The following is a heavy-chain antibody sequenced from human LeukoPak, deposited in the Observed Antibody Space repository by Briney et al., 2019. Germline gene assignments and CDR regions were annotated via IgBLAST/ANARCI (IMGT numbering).Heavy chain of an antibody. V-gene: IGHV3-72*01. CDR2: SRNGAKSYTT. CDR1: GFTFSDHY. Sequence: PGGSLRLSCAVSGFTFSDHYMDWVRQAPGKGLEWVGRSRNGAKSYTTDYAASVKGRFTISRDDSKSTLYLQMNSLETEDTAVYYCSRDATGDHWGQGTLVSVSS. J-gene: IGHJ4*02. CDR3: SRDATGDH.